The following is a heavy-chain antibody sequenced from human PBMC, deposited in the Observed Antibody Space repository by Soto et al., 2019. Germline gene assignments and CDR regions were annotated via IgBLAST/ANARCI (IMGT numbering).Heavy chain of an antibody. V-gene: IGHV4-34*01. CDR1: GWSFSGYY. Sequence: SETLSLTCAVYGWSFSGYYWSWIRQPPGKGLEWIGEINHSGSTNYNPSLKSRVTISVDTSKNQFSLKLSSVTAADTAVYYCARDPHCSGGSCYSFDYWGQGTLVTVSS. CDR2: INHSGST. D-gene: IGHD2-15*01. CDR3: ARDPHCSGGSCYSFDY. J-gene: IGHJ4*02.